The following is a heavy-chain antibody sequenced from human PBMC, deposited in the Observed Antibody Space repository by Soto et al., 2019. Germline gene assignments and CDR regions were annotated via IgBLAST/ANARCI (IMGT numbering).Heavy chain of an antibody. Sequence: ASVKVSCKASGYTFTSYYMHWVRQAPGQGLEWMGIINPSGGSTSYAQKFQGRVTMTRDTSTSTVYMELSSLRSEDTAVYYCASLAGDYYDSSGYSSLWGQGTPVTVSS. CDR3: ASLAGDYYDSSGYSSL. D-gene: IGHD3-22*01. CDR2: INPSGGST. CDR1: GYTFTSYY. J-gene: IGHJ4*02. V-gene: IGHV1-46*01.